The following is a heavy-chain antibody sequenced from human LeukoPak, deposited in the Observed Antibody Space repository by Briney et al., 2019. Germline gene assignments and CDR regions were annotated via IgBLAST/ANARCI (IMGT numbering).Heavy chain of an antibody. D-gene: IGHD2-2*01. V-gene: IGHV3-23*01. CDR2: ISGSGGST. Sequence: GGSLRLSCAASGFTFSSYAMSWVRQAPGKGLEWVSAISGSGGSTYYADSVKGRFTISRDNSKNTLYLQMNSLRAEDTAVYYCAKYPNHLIKYCSSTSCYPFGYMDVWGKGTTVTVSS. J-gene: IGHJ6*03. CDR3: AKYPNHLIKYCSSTSCYPFGYMDV. CDR1: GFTFSSYA.